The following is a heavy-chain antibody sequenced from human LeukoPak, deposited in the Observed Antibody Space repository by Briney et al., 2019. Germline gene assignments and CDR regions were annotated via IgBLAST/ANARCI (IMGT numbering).Heavy chain of an antibody. V-gene: IGHV3-23*01. CDR1: GFTFGSFA. CDR3: SKAIAVAGTYAFDI. CDR2: IRGSGGST. Sequence: TGGSLTLACAVSGFTFGSFAMSWVRQAPGEGLEWVSAIRGSGGSTYYADSVEGRLTISRDHCKKTPYLQMDSLMSAAPAFNYCSKAIAVAGTYAFDIWGQGTMVTVSS. D-gene: IGHD6-19*01. J-gene: IGHJ3*02.